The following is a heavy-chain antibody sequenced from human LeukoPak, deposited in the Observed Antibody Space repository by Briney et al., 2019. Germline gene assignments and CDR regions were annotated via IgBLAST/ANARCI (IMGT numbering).Heavy chain of an antibody. CDR3: ARDRYIFAGPDAYYYMDV. CDR1: GCSITSYY. V-gene: IGHV4-59*01. CDR2: VHHSGST. J-gene: IGHJ6*03. D-gene: IGHD5-18*01. Sequence: SEALSLTCTVSGCSITSYYWSWIRQPPGKGLEWIGYVHHSGSTNYNPSLKSRVTISVDTSKNQFSLKLSSVTAADTAVYYCARDRYIFAGPDAYYYMDVWGKGTTVTISS.